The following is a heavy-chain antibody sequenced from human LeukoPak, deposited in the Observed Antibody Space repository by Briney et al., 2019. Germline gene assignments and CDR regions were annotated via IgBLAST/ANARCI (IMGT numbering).Heavy chain of an antibody. V-gene: IGHV1-18*01. CDR2: ISAYNGNT. CDR1: GYTFTSYG. CDR3: ARVPRPRVVPAPDY. Sequence: ASVTVSCKASGYTFTSYGISWVRQAPGQGLERMGWISAYNGNTNYAQKLQGRVTMTTDTSTSTAYMELRSLRSDDTAVYYCARVPRPRVVPAPDYWGQGTLVTVSS. J-gene: IGHJ4*02. D-gene: IGHD2-2*01.